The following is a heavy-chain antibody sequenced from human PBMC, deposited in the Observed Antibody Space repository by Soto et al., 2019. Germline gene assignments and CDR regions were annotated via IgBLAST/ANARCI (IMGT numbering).Heavy chain of an antibody. CDR2: IYYSGST. D-gene: IGHD1-7*01. CDR3: ARESITGTTVEDYFDY. J-gene: IGHJ4*02. V-gene: IGHV4-31*03. Sequence: PSETLSLTCTVSGGSISSGGYYWSWIRQHPGKGLEWIGYIYYSGSTYYNPSLKSRVTISVDTSKNQFSLKLSSVTAADTAVYYCARESITGTTVEDYFDYWGQGTLVTVSS. CDR1: GGSISSGGYY.